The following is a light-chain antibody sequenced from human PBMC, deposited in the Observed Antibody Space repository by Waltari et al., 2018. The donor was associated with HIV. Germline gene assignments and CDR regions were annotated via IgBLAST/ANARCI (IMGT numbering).Light chain of an antibody. CDR3: SSYTSSSRWV. V-gene: IGLV2-14*03. CDR2: DVT. Sequence: QSALTQPASVSGSPGQSITISCTGTSSDLVGYNYVSWYQQHPGKAPKLMIYDVTNRPSGVSNHFSGSKSGNTASLTISGLQVEDEADYYCSSYTSSSRWVFGGGTKLTVL. CDR1: SSDLVGYNY. J-gene: IGLJ3*02.